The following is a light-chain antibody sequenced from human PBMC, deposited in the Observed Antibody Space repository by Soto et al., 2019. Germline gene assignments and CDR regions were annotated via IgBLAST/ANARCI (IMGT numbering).Light chain of an antibody. CDR2: EVS. J-gene: IGLJ2*01. CDR3: SSYKSSSTWV. Sequence: QSVLTQPASVSGSPGQSITIPCTGTSTDVGGYNYVSWYQQHPGKAPKLLIYEVSNRPSGVSDRFSGSKSGNTASLTISGLQAEDEADYYCSSYKSSSTWVFGGGTTLTVL. V-gene: IGLV2-14*01. CDR1: STDVGGYNY.